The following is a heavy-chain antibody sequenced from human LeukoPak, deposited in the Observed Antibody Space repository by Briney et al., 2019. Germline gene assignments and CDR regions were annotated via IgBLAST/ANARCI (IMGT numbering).Heavy chain of an antibody. CDR2: ISYDGSNK. J-gene: IGHJ4*02. CDR3: AKGGGLYQLLSYPSV. CDR1: GFTFSSYE. V-gene: IGHV3-30*18. Sequence: GGSLRLSCAASGFTFSSYEMNWVRQAPGKGLEWVAVISYDGSNKYYADSVKGRFTISRDNSKNTLYLQMNSLRAEDTAVYYCAKGGGLYQLLSYPSVWGQGTLVTVSS. D-gene: IGHD2-2*01.